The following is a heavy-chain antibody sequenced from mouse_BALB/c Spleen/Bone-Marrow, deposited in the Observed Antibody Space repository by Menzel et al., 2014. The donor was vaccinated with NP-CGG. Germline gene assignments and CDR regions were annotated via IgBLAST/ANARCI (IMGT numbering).Heavy chain of an antibody. Sequence: VHVKQSGAELVKPGASVMLSCTASGFNIKDTYMYWVKQRPEQGLEWIGRIDPANGNAKYDPRFQGKATITADTSSNTAYLQLNSLTSEDTAVYYCARSGPYYDMDYWGQGTSVTVSS. V-gene: IGHV14-3*02. CDR3: ARSGPYYDMDY. CDR2: IDPANGNA. CDR1: GFNIKDTY. J-gene: IGHJ4*01.